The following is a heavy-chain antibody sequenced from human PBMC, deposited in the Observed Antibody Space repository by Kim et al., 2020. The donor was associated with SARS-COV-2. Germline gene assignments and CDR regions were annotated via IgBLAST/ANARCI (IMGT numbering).Heavy chain of an antibody. Sequence: DSVKGRFTISRDNSKNTLYLQMNSLRAEDTAVYYCAKGQDYYGSGSYSDYWGQGTLVTVSS. J-gene: IGHJ4*02. V-gene: IGHV3-23*01. D-gene: IGHD3-10*01. CDR3: AKGQDYYGSGSYSDY.